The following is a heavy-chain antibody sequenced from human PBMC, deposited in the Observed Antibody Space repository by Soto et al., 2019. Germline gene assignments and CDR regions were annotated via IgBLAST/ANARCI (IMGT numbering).Heavy chain of an antibody. D-gene: IGHD3-3*01. J-gene: IGHJ4*02. CDR3: ATTRSTIFGVVSPYFDF. CDR1: GYTLTELS. V-gene: IGHV1-24*01. CDR2: FDPEDGET. Sequence: AKVWGKVYGYTLTELSMNWVRQAPGKGLEWMGGFDPEDGETIYAQKFQGRVTMTEDTSTDTAYMELSSLRSEDTAVYYCATTRSTIFGVVSPYFDFWGQGSLFTVSS.